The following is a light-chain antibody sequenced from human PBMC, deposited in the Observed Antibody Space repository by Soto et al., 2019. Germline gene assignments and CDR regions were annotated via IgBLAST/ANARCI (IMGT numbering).Light chain of an antibody. J-gene: IGKJ4*01. Sequence: DIQMPQSPSSVSASVGDRITITCRASQDISRWLAWYQQKPGRAPRLLIYTASTLESGVPSRFSGSGSVTDFTLAISNLQPEGCATYYCQQVDSFPLTFGGGTEVEIK. CDR1: QDISRW. V-gene: IGKV1D-12*01. CDR2: TAS. CDR3: QQVDSFPLT.